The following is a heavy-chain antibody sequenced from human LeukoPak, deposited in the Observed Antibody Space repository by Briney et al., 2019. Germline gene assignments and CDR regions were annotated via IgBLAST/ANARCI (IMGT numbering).Heavy chain of an antibody. CDR2: IYTSGST. CDR1: GGSISSYY. D-gene: IGHD2-2*01. CDR3: ARERTICSSTSCWGHFDY. V-gene: IGHV4-4*07. J-gene: IGHJ4*02. Sequence: SETLSLTCTVSGGSISSYYWSWIRQPAGKGLEWIGRIYTSGSTNCNPSLKSRVTMSVDTSKNQFSLKLSSVTAADTAVYYCARERTICSSTSCWGHFDYWGQGTLVTVSS.